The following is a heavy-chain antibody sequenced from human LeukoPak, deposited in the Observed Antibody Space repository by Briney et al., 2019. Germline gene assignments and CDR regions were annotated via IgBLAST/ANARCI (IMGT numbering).Heavy chain of an antibody. D-gene: IGHD3-3*01. CDR2: INHSGST. CDR3: ATAYYDFWSGYYTVPMDV. J-gene: IGHJ6*03. Sequence: SETLSLTCAVYGGSFSGYYWSWIRQPPGKGLEWIGEINHSGSTNYNPSLKSRVTISVDTSKNQFSLKLSSVTAADTAVYYCATAYYDFWSGYYTVPMDVWGKGTTVTVSS. CDR1: GGSFSGYY. V-gene: IGHV4-34*01.